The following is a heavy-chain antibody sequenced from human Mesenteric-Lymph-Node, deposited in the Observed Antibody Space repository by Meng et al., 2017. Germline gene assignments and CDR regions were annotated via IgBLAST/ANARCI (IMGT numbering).Heavy chain of an antibody. D-gene: IGHD2-2*01. CDR1: GFTFSSYA. CDR2: ISGRGDST. Sequence: GESLKISCAASGFTFSSYAMSWVRQAPGKGLEWVSTISGRGDSTYSADSVKGRFAVSRDNSKNTLYLQMNSLRAEDTAVYYCASPAALDAFDIWGQGTMVTVSS. CDR3: ASPAALDAFDI. J-gene: IGHJ3*02. V-gene: IGHV3-23*01.